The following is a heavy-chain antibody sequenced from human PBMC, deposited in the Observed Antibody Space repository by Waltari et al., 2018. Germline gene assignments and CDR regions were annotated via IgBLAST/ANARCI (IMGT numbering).Heavy chain of an antibody. CDR1: GFSFINYW. D-gene: IGHD3-10*01. J-gene: IGHJ4*02. Sequence: EVQLVESGGGLVQPGGSRSISCGAVGFSFINYWLNWVRQVPGKGLVGFSRIKSDGSDTSYADSVKGRFTISRDNTKNTLYLQMNNLRTEDTAVYYCARDEVYGSGSCYDWGQGTLVTVSS. V-gene: IGHV3-74*01. CDR3: ARDEVYGSGSCYD. CDR2: IKSDGSDT.